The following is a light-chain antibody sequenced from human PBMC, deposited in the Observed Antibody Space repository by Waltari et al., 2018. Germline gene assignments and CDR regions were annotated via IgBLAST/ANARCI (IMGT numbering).Light chain of an antibody. J-gene: IGKJ1*01. CDR2: DIS. V-gene: IGKV3-15*01. CDR3: QEYYYTPRT. CDR1: QSIGSR. Sequence: EIVMTQSPATLSVSPGERATLSCRASQSIGSRLAWYQQKRGQAPRLLIYDISTRATGIPARFSGSGSGTEFTLTISSLQSEDVAIYYCQEYYYTPRTFGQGTRVELK.